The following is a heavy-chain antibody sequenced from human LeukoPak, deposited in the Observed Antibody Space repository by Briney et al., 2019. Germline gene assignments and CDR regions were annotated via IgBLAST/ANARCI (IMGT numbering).Heavy chain of an antibody. D-gene: IGHD5-18*01. V-gene: IGHV4-34*01. Sequence: PSETLSLTCAVYGGSFSGYYWSWIRQPPGKGLEWIGEINHSGSTNYNPSLKSRVTISVDTSKNQFSLKLSSVTAADTAVYYCARVSGYSYGYYFDYWGQGTLVTVSS. CDR1: GGSFSGYY. J-gene: IGHJ4*02. CDR3: ARVSGYSYGYYFDY. CDR2: INHSGST.